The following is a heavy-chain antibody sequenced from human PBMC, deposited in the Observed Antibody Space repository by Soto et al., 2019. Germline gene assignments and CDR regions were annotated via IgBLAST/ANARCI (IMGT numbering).Heavy chain of an antibody. V-gene: IGHV3-74*01. D-gene: IGHD5-18*01. J-gene: IGHJ4*02. CDR2: IKTDGSST. CDR3: AKREGNTYGLFH. CDR1: GFSFSNYW. Sequence: EVQLVESGGGLVQPGGSLRLSCAASGFSFSNYWIHWVRQAPGKGLVWVSRIKTDGSSTDYAASVKGRFTSSRDNAKNTLYLQMNSLTADDTAVYYCAKREGNTYGLFHWGQGTLVTVSS.